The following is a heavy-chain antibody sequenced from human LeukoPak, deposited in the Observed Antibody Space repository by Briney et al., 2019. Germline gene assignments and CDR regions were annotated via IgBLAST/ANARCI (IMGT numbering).Heavy chain of an antibody. Sequence: SETLSLTCIVSGGSISSYYWSWIRQPPGKGLEWIGYMSKSGSTNYNPSLQSRVTILVDTSKNQFSLKLSSATAADTAVYYCARHRGSSTWYPFDYWGQGTLVTVSS. CDR3: ARHRGSSTWYPFDY. CDR2: MSKSGST. D-gene: IGHD6-13*01. CDR1: GGSISSYY. J-gene: IGHJ4*02. V-gene: IGHV4-59*08.